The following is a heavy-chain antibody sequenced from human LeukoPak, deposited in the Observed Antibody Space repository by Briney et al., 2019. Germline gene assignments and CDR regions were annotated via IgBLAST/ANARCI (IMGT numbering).Heavy chain of an antibody. CDR3: ARDTNYGDPEVLDY. J-gene: IGHJ4*02. D-gene: IGHD4-17*01. V-gene: IGHV3-7*04. CDR1: GFTFTSYW. Sequence: AGGSLRLSCAASGFTFTSYWMSWVRQAPGKGLEWVASIKQDGSQKYYVDSVKGRFTISRDNAKNSLYLQTNSLRVEDTAVYYCARDTNYGDPEVLDYWGQGTLVTVSS. CDR2: IKQDGSQK.